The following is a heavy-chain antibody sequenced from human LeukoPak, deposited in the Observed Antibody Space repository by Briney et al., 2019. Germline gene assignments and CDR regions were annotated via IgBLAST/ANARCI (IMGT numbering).Heavy chain of an antibody. CDR2: IYTSGST. Sequence: SETLSLTCTVSGGSISSGSYYWSWIRQPAGKGLEWIGRIYTSGSTNYNPSLKSRVTISVDTSKNQFSLKLSSVTAADTAVYYCARRGSRIGSYFDYWGQGALVTVSS. J-gene: IGHJ4*02. CDR1: GGSISSGSYY. V-gene: IGHV4-61*02. D-gene: IGHD2-15*01. CDR3: ARRGSRIGSYFDY.